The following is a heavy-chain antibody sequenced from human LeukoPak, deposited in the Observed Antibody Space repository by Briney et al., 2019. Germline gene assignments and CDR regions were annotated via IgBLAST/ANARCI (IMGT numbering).Heavy chain of an antibody. CDR1: GITFSSYG. V-gene: IGHV3-23*01. D-gene: IGHD1-26*01. Sequence: GGSLRLSCAASGITFSSYGMSWVRQAPGKGLEWVSSISSTGGTTYYADSVKGRLTISRDNSKNTLYLQMNSLRAEDTAVYYCARRWAYFDYWGQGTLVTVSS. CDR2: ISSTGGTT. J-gene: IGHJ4*02. CDR3: ARRWAYFDY.